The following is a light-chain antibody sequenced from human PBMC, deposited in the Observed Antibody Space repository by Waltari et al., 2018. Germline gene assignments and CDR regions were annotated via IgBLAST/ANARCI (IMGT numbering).Light chain of an antibody. CDR3: AAWDDSLSVPL. CDR2: RNN. Sequence: QSVLTQPPSASGTPGQRVTISCSGSSSNIGSNYVYWYQQLPGTAPKLLIYRNNQRPSGVPDRVSGAKSGTSASLAISGLRSEDEADYYCAAWDDSLSVPLFGGGTKLTVL. CDR1: SSNIGSNY. J-gene: IGLJ2*01. V-gene: IGLV1-47*01.